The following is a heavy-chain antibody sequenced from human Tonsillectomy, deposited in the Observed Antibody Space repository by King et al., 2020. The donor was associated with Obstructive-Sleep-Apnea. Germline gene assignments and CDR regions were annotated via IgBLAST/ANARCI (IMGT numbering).Heavy chain of an antibody. CDR1: GGSISTGYW. V-gene: IGHV4-4*02. D-gene: IGHD3-10*01. Sequence: QLQESGPGLLKPSGTLSLTSAVSGGSISTGYWWSWVRQPPGKGLEWIGEIYHSGSTNYSPSLKSRVSISVDKSKNQFSLKLTSVTAADTAVYYCARDSERAGSAFDIWGQGTLVTVSS. J-gene: IGHJ3*02. CDR2: IYHSGST. CDR3: ARDSERAGSAFDI.